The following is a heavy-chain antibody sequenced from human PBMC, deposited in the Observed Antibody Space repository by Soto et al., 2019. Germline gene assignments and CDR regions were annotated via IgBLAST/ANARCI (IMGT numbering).Heavy chain of an antibody. CDR3: AREQDNWFYP. Sequence: QVQLLQSGAEVKKPGSSVKVSCKASGDTFSSYAISWVRQYTGQGLEWMGGIIPIFGTANYAQKFQGRVTITAAESTSTAYMVLSSLSSEDAAGYYCAREQDNWFYPWGQGTLVTVSS. CDR2: IIPIFGTA. J-gene: IGHJ5*02. CDR1: GDTFSSYA. V-gene: IGHV1-69*12.